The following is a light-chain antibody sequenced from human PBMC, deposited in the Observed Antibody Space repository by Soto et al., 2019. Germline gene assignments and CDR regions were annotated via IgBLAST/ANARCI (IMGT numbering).Light chain of an antibody. J-gene: IGKJ5*01. CDR1: QSVFGY. CDR3: QQRYRWPPIT. CDR2: DAS. V-gene: IGKV3-11*01. Sequence: EIVMTQSPATLLLSTGETATLSCRASQSVFGYLAWYQHKPGQAPRLLIYDASNRATGVPARFSGSGSGTDFTLTISSLEPEDFAVYYCQQRYRWPPITFGQGTRLEI.